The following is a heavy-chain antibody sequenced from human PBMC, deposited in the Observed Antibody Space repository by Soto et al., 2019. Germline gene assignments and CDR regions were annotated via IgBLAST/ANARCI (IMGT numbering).Heavy chain of an antibody. J-gene: IGHJ5*02. CDR1: GDSISSYY. Sequence: PSETLSLTCTVSGDSISSYYWNWIRQSPGKGLEWIGYIYYSGSTNYNPSLTSRVAISIDTSKNQFSLKLRSVTATDTAVYYCARQNDLQWLVRGSWFDPWGQGILVTVSS. CDR3: ARQNDLQWLVRGSWFDP. D-gene: IGHD6-19*01. CDR2: IYYSGST. V-gene: IGHV4-59*01.